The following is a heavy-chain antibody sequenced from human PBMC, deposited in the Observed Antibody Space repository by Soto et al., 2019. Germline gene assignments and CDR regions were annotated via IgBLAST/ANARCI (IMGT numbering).Heavy chain of an antibody. CDR1: GGTSTRYA. D-gene: IGHD3-3*01. V-gene: IGHV1-69*06. J-gene: IGHJ4*02. CDR2: IVPMFGTS. Sequence: QERLVQSGAEVRKPGSSVKVSCKVTGGTSTRYAINWVRQAPGQGLEWMGGIVPMFGTSKYAQNFQARVTIAADTLTNIADMELRSLRSEETAVYYCNRGTVYDFWSGYLWGQGTLVSVSS. CDR3: NRGTVYDFWSGYL.